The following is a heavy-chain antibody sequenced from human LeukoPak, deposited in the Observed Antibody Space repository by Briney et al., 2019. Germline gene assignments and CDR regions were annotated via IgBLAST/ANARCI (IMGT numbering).Heavy chain of an antibody. CDR2: ISGGSDFI. CDR3: ANGLDYVWGSYRPFDY. Sequence: GGSPRLSCAASGFTFSNYAVNWVRQAPGKGLEWVSAISGGSDFIYYAESVKGRFTISRDNSKSTVYLQMNSLRVEDTAIYYCANGLDYVWGSYRPFDYWGQGTLVTVSS. CDR1: GFTFSNYA. V-gene: IGHV3-23*01. D-gene: IGHD3-16*02. J-gene: IGHJ4*02.